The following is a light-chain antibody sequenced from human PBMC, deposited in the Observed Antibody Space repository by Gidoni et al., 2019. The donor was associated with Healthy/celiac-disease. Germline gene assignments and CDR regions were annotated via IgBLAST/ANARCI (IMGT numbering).Light chain of an antibody. Sequence: DIQLTHSPSSLSASVGDRVTLTCQATQDISNYLNWYQQKPGKAPKVVIYDASNSEIGVPSRFSGSGSGTDFTFTISSLQPEDIATYYCQQYDNLPLTFXGXTKVESK. CDR2: DAS. CDR3: QQYDNLPLT. V-gene: IGKV1-33*01. J-gene: IGKJ4*01. CDR1: QDISNY.